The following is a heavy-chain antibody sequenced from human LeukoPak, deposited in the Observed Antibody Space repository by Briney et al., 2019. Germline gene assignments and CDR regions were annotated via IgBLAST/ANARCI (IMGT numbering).Heavy chain of an antibody. J-gene: IGHJ4*02. CDR3: ARGAGYNYPYYFDY. Sequence: GGSLRLSCAASGFTVSSNYVNWVRQAPGKGLEWVSVIYGGGNIYYADSVKGRFTISRDNSKNTLYLQMNSLRAEDTAVYYCARGAGYNYPYYFDYWGQGTLVTVSS. V-gene: IGHV3-53*01. CDR2: IYGGGNI. CDR1: GFTVSSNY. D-gene: IGHD5-24*01.